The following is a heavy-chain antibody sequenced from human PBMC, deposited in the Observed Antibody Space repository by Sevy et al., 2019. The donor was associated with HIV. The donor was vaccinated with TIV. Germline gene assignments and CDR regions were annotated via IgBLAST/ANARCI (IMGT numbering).Heavy chain of an antibody. CDR1: GFTFSSYD. J-gene: IGHJ5*02. CDR3: ARNGGAYDTGFDP. V-gene: IGHV3-48*03. CDR2: ISSSGSSI. D-gene: IGHD3-22*01. Sequence: GGSLRLSCAGSGFTFSSYDMNWVRQAPGKGLEWISKISSSGSSIYYADSVKGRFTIARDNAKNSLNLQMNSLRAEDTALYYGARNGGAYDTGFDPWGQGTLVTVSS.